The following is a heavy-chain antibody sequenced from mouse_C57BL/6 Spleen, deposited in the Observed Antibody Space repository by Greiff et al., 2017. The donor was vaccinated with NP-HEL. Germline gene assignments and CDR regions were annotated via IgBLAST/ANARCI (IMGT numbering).Heavy chain of an antibody. CDR1: GYTFTDYY. J-gene: IGHJ4*01. CDR2: INPNNGGT. V-gene: IGHV1-26*01. CDR3: ARQGEEDAMDY. Sequence: VQLQQSGPELVKPGASVKISCKASGYTFTDYYMNWVKQSHGKSLEWIGDINPNNGGTSYNQKFKGKATLTVDKSSSTAYMELRSLTSEDSAVYYCARQGEEDAMDYWGQGTSVTVSS.